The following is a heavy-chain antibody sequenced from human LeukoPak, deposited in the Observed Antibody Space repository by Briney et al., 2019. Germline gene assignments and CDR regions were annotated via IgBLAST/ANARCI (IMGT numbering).Heavy chain of an antibody. J-gene: IGHJ4*02. V-gene: IGHV3-23*01. CDR3: AKDSRSLAAAGEVDY. CDR1: GFTFGDYA. D-gene: IGHD6-13*01. CDR2: ISGNGVDT. Sequence: GGSLRLSCTASGFTFGDYAMSWVRQAPGKGLEWVSAISGNGVDTFYADSVKGRFTISRDNSRNTLYLQMNSLRAEDTAVYYCAKDSRSLAAAGEVDYWGQGTLVTVSS.